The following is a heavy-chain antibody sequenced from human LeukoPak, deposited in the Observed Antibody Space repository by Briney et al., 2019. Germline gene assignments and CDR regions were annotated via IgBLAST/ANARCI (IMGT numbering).Heavy chain of an antibody. V-gene: IGHV4-39*07. CDR2: IYYSGST. J-gene: IGHJ5*02. CDR3: ARDFVGMTTVTRFDP. CDR1: GGSISSSSYY. Sequence: PSETLSLTCTVSGGSISSSSYYWGWTRQPPGKGLEWIGSIYYSGSTYYNPSLKSRVTISVDTSKNQFSLKLSSVTAADTAVYYCARDFVGMTTVTRFDPWGQGTLVTVSS. D-gene: IGHD4-11*01.